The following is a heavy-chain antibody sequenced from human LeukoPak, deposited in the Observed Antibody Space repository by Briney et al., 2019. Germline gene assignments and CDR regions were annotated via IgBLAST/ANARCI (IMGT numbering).Heavy chain of an antibody. CDR2: ISSSSSYT. D-gene: IGHD5-18*01. V-gene: IGHV3-11*06. CDR1: GFTFSDYY. J-gene: IGHJ4*02. Sequence: PGGSLRLSCAASGFTFSDYYMSWIRRAPGRGLEWVSYISSSSSYTSYADSVKGRFTISRDNARNSLYLQMNSLRDEDTAVYYCARDGLHTAHFDYWGQGTLVTVSS. CDR3: ARDGLHTAHFDY.